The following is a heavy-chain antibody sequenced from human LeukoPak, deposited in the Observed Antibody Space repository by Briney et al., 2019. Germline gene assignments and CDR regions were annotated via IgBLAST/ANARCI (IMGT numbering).Heavy chain of an antibody. CDR2: IKQDGSEK. Sequence: GGCLRLSYVASRYTLSSHCKSWVSDAPGKGREWVDNIKQDGSEKYYTDSLKGRYTNSRDNAKNTLYVQMKPVSAGHTRVYYCARVGLWGYEFWSGSPQSYYFDFWGRGTRVTVSS. CDR3: ARVGLWGYEFWSGSPQSYYFDF. CDR1: RYTLSSHC. V-gene: IGHV3-7*04. J-gene: IGHJ4*02. D-gene: IGHD3-3*01.